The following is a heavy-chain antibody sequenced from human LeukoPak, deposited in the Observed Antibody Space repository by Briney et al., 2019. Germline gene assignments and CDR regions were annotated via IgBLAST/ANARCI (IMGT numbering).Heavy chain of an antibody. J-gene: IGHJ4*02. Sequence: ASVKVSCKASGYTFTSYGISWVRQAPGQGLEWMGWISAYNGNTNYAQKLQGRVTMTTDTSTSTAYMELRSLRSDDTAVYYCARDLSSWYEGISDYWGQGTLVTVCS. CDR3: ARDLSSWYEGISDY. D-gene: IGHD6-13*01. V-gene: IGHV1-18*01. CDR2: ISAYNGNT. CDR1: GYTFTSYG.